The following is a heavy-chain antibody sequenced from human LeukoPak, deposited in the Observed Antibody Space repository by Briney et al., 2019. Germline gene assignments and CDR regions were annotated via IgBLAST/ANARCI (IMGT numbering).Heavy chain of an antibody. J-gene: IGHJ6*04. V-gene: IGHV3-48*03. CDR2: ISSSGSTI. CDR3: ASVPAATTDV. D-gene: IGHD2-2*01. CDR1: GFTFSSYE. Sequence: WGSLRLSCAASGFTFSSYEMNWVRQAPGKGLEWVSYISSSGSTIYYADSVKGRFTISRDNAKNSLYLQMNSLRAEDTAVYYCASVPAATTDVWGKGTTVTVSS.